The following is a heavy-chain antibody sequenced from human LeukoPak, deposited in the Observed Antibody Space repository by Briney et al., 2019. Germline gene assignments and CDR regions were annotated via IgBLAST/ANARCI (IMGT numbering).Heavy chain of an antibody. CDR2: IYSGGST. CDR3: ARDPLPTFGELSKYYYYGMDV. CDR1: GFTFSSHA. V-gene: IGHV3-66*01. D-gene: IGHD3-10*02. J-gene: IGHJ6*02. Sequence: GGSLRLSCTASGFTFSSHAMSWVRQAPGKGLEWVSVIYSGGSTYYADSVKGRFTISRDNSKNTLYLQMNSLRAEDTAVYYCARDPLPTFGELSKYYYYGMDVWGQGTTVTVSS.